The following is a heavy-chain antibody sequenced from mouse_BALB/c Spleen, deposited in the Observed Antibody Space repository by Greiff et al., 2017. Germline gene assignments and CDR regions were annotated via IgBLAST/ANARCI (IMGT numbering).Heavy chain of an antibody. CDR3: ARGPHYYGSSSYAMDY. Sequence: DVKLQESGPGLVKPSQSLSLTCSVTGYSITSGYYWNWIRQFPGNKLEWMGYISYDGSNNYNPSLKNRISITRDTSKNQFFLKLNSVTTEDTATYYCARGPHYYGSSSYAMDYWGQGTSVTVSS. J-gene: IGHJ4*01. D-gene: IGHD1-1*01. CDR2: ISYDGSN. V-gene: IGHV3-6*02. CDR1: GYSITSGYY.